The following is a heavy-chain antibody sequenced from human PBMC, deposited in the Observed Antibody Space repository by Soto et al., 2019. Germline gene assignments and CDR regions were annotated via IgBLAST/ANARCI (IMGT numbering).Heavy chain of an antibody. CDR2: VSGTGGST. J-gene: IGHJ4*02. D-gene: IGHD3-10*01. Sequence: GGSLRLSWAASGFTFSSYAMIWVRQAPGKGLEWVSAVSGTGGSTYYADSVKGRFTISRDNSKNTLYLQMDTLRAEDTAVYYCAKGIPSSFWGQGTLVTVSS. V-gene: IGHV3-23*01. CDR3: AKGIPSSF. CDR1: GFTFSSYA.